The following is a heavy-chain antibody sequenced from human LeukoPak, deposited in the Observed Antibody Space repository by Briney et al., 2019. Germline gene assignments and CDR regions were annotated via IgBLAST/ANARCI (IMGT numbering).Heavy chain of an antibody. V-gene: IGHV3-23*01. CDR1: GFTFSSYA. Sequence: GGSLRLSCAASGFTFSSYAMTWVRQAPGKGLEWVSGISGSGGNTYYADSVKGRFTISRDNSKNTLYLQMNSLRAEDTAVYYCAKDLTYSGSSFDYWGQGTLSPSPQ. CDR3: AKDLTYSGSSFDY. J-gene: IGHJ4*02. CDR2: ISGSGGNT. D-gene: IGHD1-26*01.